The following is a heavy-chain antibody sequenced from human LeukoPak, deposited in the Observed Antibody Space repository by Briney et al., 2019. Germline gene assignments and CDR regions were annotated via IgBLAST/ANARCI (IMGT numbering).Heavy chain of an antibody. CDR3: AHRLAPFYFDY. J-gene: IGHJ4*02. Sequence: SGPTLVNPTQTLTLTCTFSGFSLSPSGVGVGWIRQPPGKALAWTGLIYWDDDKRYSPSLKSRLTITKDTSKIQEVLTMTNMDPVDTATYYCAHRLAPFYFDYWGQGTLVTVSS. V-gene: IGHV2-5*02. CDR1: GFSLSPSGVG. CDR2: IYWDDDK.